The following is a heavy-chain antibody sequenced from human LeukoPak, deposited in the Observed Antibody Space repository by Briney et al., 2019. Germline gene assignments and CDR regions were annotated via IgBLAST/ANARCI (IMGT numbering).Heavy chain of an antibody. CDR1: GGSISSYY. D-gene: IGHD1-26*01. V-gene: IGHV4-59*12. CDR2: IHFSGST. CDR3: ARLRGRTGIDY. J-gene: IGHJ4*02. Sequence: SETLSLTCTVSGGSISSYYWSWIRQPPGKGLEWIGYIHFSGSTNYNPSLKSRVTISADTSKNQFSLKLSSVTAADTAVYYCARLRGRTGIDYWGQGTLVTVSS.